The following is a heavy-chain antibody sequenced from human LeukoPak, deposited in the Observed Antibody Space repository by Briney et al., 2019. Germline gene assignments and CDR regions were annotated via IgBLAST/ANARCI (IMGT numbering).Heavy chain of an antibody. V-gene: IGHV4-59*01. CDR2: TYYSGST. D-gene: IGHD3-3*01. CDR1: GGSISSYY. J-gene: IGHJ4*02. CDR3: ARASYDFRSGYYPFNY. Sequence: SETLSLTCTVSGGSISSYYWSWIRQPPGKGLEWIGYTYYSGSTNYNPSLKSRVTISVDTSKNQFSLKLSSVTAADTAVYYCARASYDFRSGYYPFNYWGQGTLVTVSS.